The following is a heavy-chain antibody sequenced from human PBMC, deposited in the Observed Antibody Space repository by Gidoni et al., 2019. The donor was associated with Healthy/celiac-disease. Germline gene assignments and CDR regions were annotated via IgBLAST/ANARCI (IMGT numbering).Heavy chain of an antibody. V-gene: IGHV4-39*01. D-gene: IGHD3-16*01. Sequence: GWIRQPPGKGLEWIGSIYYSGSTYYNPSLKSRVTISVDTSKNQFSLKLSSVTAADTAVYYCARLRLGDHTGPYWGQGTLVTVSS. J-gene: IGHJ4*02. CDR3: ARLRLGDHTGPY. CDR2: IYYSGST.